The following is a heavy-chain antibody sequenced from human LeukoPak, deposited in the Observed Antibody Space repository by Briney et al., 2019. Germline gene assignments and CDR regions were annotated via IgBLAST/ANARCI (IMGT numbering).Heavy chain of an antibody. CDR2: IYYSGST. J-gene: IGHJ3*02. V-gene: IGHV4-59*01. CDR1: GGSISSYY. Sequence: PSETLSLTCTVSGGSISSYYWSWIRQPPGKGLEWIGYIYYSGSTNYNPSLKSRVTISVDTSKNQFSLKLSSVTAADTAVYYCAREAAHRPRPDAFDIWGQGTMVTVSS. CDR3: AREAAHRPRPDAFDI. D-gene: IGHD2-15*01.